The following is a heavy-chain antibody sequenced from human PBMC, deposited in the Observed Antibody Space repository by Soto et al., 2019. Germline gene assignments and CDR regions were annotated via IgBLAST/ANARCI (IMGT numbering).Heavy chain of an antibody. D-gene: IGHD3-16*01. V-gene: IGHV1-18*01. CDR3: ARDHRGGTDAFDI. J-gene: IGHJ3*02. Sequence: QVQLVQSGDEVNKPGASLKVSCKASGYTFTSFGISWVRPAPGQWLEWMGWISAYNGNTNYAENLQGRVTMNTDTSTSTAYMELRSLRSDDTAVYYCARDHRGGTDAFDIWGQGTVGNGSS. CDR2: ISAYNGNT. CDR1: GYTFTSFG.